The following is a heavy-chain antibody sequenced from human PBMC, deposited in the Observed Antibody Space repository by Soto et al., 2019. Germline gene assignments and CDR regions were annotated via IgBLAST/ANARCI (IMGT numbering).Heavy chain of an antibody. J-gene: IGHJ4*02. CDR1: GFSFKSYW. CDR3: ARDLGAVKRYFDH. Sequence: PGGSPRLSCAASGFSFKSYWMSWVRQAPGKGLEWGANIREDGSEKNYVDSVKGRFTISRDNAKNSPFLQVNSLRAEDTGVYYCARDLGAVKRYFDHWGQGARGTVS. CDR2: IREDGSEK. D-gene: IGHD4-17*01. V-gene: IGHV3-7*01.